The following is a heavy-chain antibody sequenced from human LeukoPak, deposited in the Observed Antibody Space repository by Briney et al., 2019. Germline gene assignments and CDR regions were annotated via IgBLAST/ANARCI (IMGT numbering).Heavy chain of an antibody. Sequence: VASVKVSCKASGGTFSSYAISWVRQAPGQGLEWMGGIIPIFGTANYAQKFQGRVTITADESTSTAYMELSSLRSEGTAVYYCARGELPYYYDSSGYYALNYWGQGTLVTVSS. D-gene: IGHD3-22*01. CDR1: GGTFSSYA. CDR2: IIPIFGTA. V-gene: IGHV1-69*13. CDR3: ARGELPYYYDSSGYYALNY. J-gene: IGHJ4*02.